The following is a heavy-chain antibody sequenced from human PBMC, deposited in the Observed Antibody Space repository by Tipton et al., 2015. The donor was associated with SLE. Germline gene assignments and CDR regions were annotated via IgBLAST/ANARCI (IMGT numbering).Heavy chain of an antibody. CDR1: GGSFSGYY. Sequence: GLVKPSQTLSLTCAVHGGSFSGYYWTWIRQSPSGLEWIGEVHHTGGNNYNPSLRSRVTISMDTSKSQFSLTLKSVTAADTAVYFCARGELIEGFDPWGQGTLVTVAA. CDR2: VHHTGGN. J-gene: IGHJ5*02. CDR3: ARGELIEGFDP. D-gene: IGHD3-22*01. V-gene: IGHV4-34*10.